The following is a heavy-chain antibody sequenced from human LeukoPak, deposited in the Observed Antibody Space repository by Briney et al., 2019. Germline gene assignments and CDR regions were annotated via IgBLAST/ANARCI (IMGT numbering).Heavy chain of an antibody. Sequence: ASVKVSRKASRYTFTSYDINWVRQATGQGLEWMGWMNPNSGNTGYAQKFQGRVTMTRNTSISTAYMELSSLRSEDTAVYYCARQTTVTTGDYWGQGTLVTVSS. CDR1: RYTFTSYD. J-gene: IGHJ4*02. CDR2: MNPNSGNT. V-gene: IGHV1-8*01. CDR3: ARQTTVTTGDY. D-gene: IGHD4-17*01.